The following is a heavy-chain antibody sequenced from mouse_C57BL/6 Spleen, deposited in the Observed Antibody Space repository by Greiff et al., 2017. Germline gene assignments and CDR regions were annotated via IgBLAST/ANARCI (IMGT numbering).Heavy chain of an antibody. J-gene: IGHJ4*01. Sequence: EVMLVESGEGLVKPGGSLKLSCAASGFTFSSYAMSWVRQTPEKRLEWVAYISSGGDYIYYADTVKGRFTISRDNARNTLYLQMSSLKSEDTAMYYCTRDDTSYAMDYWGQGTSVTVSS. CDR3: TRDDTSYAMDY. CDR1: GFTFSSYA. D-gene: IGHD2-3*01. V-gene: IGHV5-9-1*02. CDR2: ISSGGDYI.